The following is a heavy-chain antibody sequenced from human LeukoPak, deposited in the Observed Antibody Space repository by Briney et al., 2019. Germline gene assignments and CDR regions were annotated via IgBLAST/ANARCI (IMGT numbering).Heavy chain of an antibody. V-gene: IGHV3-15*01. D-gene: IGHD4-17*01. J-gene: IGHJ4*02. Sequence: GSLRLSCAASGFTFSNAWMSWVRQAPGEGPEWGGRIKSKTDGGTTDYAAPVKGRFTISRDHSKNTLYLQMNSLKTEDTAVYYCTTVPTTVTKGGYGIDYWGQGTLVTVSS. CDR1: GFTFSNAW. CDR2: IKSKTDGGTT. CDR3: TTVPTTVTKGGYGIDY.